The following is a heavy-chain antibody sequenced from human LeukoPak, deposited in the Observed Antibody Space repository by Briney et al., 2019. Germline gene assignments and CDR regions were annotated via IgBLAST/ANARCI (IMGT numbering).Heavy chain of an antibody. CDR2: ISYDGSNK. CDR3: ARDRDGALDV. J-gene: IGHJ6*02. V-gene: IGHV3-30*03. CDR1: GFTFSSYG. Sequence: GGSLRLSCAASGFTFSSYGMHWVRQAPGKGLEWVAVISYDGSNKYYADSVKGRFTISRDNSKNTLYLQMNSLRAEDTAVYYCARDRDGALDVWGQGTTVTVSS. D-gene: IGHD4-17*01.